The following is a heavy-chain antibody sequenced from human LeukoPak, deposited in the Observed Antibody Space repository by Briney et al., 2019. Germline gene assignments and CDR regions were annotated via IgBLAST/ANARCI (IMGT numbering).Heavy chain of an antibody. CDR2: INHSGST. CDR1: GGSFSGYY. D-gene: IGHD3-22*01. CDR3: ARGPVGPYDSSGYYLDY. V-gene: IGHV4-34*01. Sequence: SETLSLTCAVYGGSFSGYYWSWIRQPPGKGLEWIGEINHSGSTNYNPSLKSRVTISVDTSKNQFSLKLGSVTAADTAVYYCARGPVGPYDSSGYYLDYWGQGTLVTVSS. J-gene: IGHJ4*02.